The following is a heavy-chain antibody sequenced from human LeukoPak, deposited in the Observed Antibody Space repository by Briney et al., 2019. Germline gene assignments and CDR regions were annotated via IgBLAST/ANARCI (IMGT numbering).Heavy chain of an antibody. D-gene: IGHD3-3*01. CDR1: GGSISSYY. CDR2: IYNSGST. CDR3: ARGVPYYDFWSGYRYYYMDV. J-gene: IGHJ6*03. V-gene: IGHV4-59*12. Sequence: ETLSLTCTVSGGSISSYYLTLIRQPPGEGLEWIGYIYNSGSTNYNPSLKSRVTISVDTSKNQFSLKLSSVTAADTAVYYCARGVPYYDFWSGYRYYYMDVWGKGTTVTVSS.